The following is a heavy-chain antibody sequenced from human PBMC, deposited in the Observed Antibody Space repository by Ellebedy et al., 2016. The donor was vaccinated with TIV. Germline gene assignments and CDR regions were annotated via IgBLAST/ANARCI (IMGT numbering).Heavy chain of an antibody. CDR1: GFTVSNSY. J-gene: IGHJ4*02. Sequence: GGSLRLSCAASGFTVSNSYMNWVRQAPGKGLEWVSGISAGGNTYYADSVKGRFTISRNDSKNTLYLQMNSLRAEDTAVYYCARGEERWLQLPGYWGQGTLVTVSS. V-gene: IGHV3-53*01. D-gene: IGHD5-24*01. CDR2: ISAGGNT. CDR3: ARGEERWLQLPGY.